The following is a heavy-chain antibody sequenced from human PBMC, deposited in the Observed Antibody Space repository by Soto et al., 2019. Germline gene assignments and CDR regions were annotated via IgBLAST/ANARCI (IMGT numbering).Heavy chain of an antibody. J-gene: IGHJ5*02. CDR2: INHSGST. CDR1: GGSFSCYY. D-gene: IGHD3-10*01. V-gene: IGHV4-34*01. Sequence: PSETLSLTCAVYGGSFSCYYWSWIRQPPGKGLEWIGEINHSGSTNYNPSLKSRVTISVDTSKNQFSLKLSSVAAADTAVYYCARGRVRRGWFDPWGQGTLVTVSS. CDR3: ARGRVRRGWFDP.